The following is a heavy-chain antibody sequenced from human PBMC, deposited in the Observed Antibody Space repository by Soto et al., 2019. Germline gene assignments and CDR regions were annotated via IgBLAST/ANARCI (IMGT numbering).Heavy chain of an antibody. CDR2: ISYDGSNK. V-gene: IGHV3-30*18. Sequence: GGSLRLSCAASGFTFSSYGMHWVRQAPGKGLEWVAVISYDGSNKYYADSVKGRFTISRDNSKNTLYLQMNSLRAEDTAVYYCAKDYDSSGYYMSYFDYWGQGTLVTVSS. J-gene: IGHJ4*02. CDR3: AKDYDSSGYYMSYFDY. D-gene: IGHD3-22*01. CDR1: GFTFSSYG.